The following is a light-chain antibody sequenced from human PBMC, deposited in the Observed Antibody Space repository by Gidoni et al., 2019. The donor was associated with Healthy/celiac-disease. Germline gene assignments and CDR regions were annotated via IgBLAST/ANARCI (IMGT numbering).Light chain of an antibody. J-gene: IGLJ2*01. CDR3: CSYAGSYTLT. V-gene: IGLV2-11*01. CDR1: SSDVGGYNY. CDR2: DVS. Sequence: QSALTPPRSVSRSPGQSVTISCTGTSSDVGGYNYVSWYQQHPGKAPKLMIYDVSKRPSGVPDRFSGSKSGNTASLTISGLQAEDEADYYCCSYAGSYTLTFGGGTKLTVL.